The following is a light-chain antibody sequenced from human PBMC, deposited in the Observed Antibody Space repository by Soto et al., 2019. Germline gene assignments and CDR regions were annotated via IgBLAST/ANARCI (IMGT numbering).Light chain of an antibody. CDR2: DVS. CDR1: SSDVGVYNY. CDR3: SSYTSSNTLI. J-gene: IGLJ2*01. V-gene: IGLV2-14*03. Sequence: QSVLTQPASVSGSPGQSITISCTGSSSDVGVYNYVSLYQLHPGKAPKLMIYDVSHRPSGVSNRFSGSKSGNTASLTISGLQAEDEADYSCSSYTSSNTLIFGGGTKLTVL.